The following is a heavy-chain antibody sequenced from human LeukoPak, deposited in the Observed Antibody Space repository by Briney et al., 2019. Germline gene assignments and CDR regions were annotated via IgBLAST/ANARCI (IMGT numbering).Heavy chain of an antibody. CDR1: GASISNYH. CDR2: IYTSGST. J-gene: IGHJ6*03. V-gene: IGHV4-4*07. Sequence: ETLSLICTVSGASISNYHWSWIRQPAGKGLEWIGRIYTSGSTNYNPSLKSRVTISVDTSKNQFSLKLSSVTAADTAVYYCAREYADYYYYYMDVWGKGTTVAISS. CDR3: AREYADYYYYYMDV. D-gene: IGHD2-2*01.